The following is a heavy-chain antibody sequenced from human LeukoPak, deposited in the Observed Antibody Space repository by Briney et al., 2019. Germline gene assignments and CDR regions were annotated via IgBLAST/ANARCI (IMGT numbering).Heavy chain of an antibody. CDR1: GFTFDDYA. J-gene: IGHJ4*02. Sequence: GGSLRLSCAASGFTFDDYAMHWVRQAPGKGLEWVSLISGDGGSTYYADSVKGRFTISRDNSKNSLYLQMNSLRTEDTALYYCAKDPHGLGELPFDYWGQGTLVTVSS. CDR2: ISGDGGST. D-gene: IGHD3-10*01. CDR3: AKDPHGLGELPFDY. V-gene: IGHV3-43*02.